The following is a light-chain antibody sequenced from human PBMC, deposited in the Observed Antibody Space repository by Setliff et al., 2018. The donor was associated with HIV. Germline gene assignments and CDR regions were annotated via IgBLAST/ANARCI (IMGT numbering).Light chain of an antibody. V-gene: IGLV2-14*01. J-gene: IGLJ1*01. CDR1: SSDVGGYAY. CDR3: SSYTSISTYV. CDR2: DVS. Sequence: QSALNQPASVSGSPGQSIAISCTGTSSDVGGYAYVSWFQQHPGKAPKLMIYDVSKRPSGVSNRFSGSKSDNTASLTISGLQAEDEADYFCSSYTSISTYVFGTGTKVTVL.